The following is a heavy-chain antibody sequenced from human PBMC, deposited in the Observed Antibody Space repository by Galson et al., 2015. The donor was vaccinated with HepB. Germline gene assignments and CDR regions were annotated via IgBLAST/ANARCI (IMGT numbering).Heavy chain of an antibody. CDR2: ISAYHGST. J-gene: IGHJ4*02. CDR3: ARVNPGLEWELPHPIDY. D-gene: IGHD1-26*01. CDR1: GYTFTSYG. Sequence: SVKVSCKASGYTFTSYGISWVRQAPGQGLEWMGWISAYHGSTNYAQKLQGRVTMTTDTSTSTAYVELRSLRSDDTAVYYCARVNPGLEWELPHPIDYWGQGTLVTVSS. V-gene: IGHV1-18*01.